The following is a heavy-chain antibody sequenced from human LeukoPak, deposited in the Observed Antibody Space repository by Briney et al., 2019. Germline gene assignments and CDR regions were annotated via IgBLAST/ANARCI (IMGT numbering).Heavy chain of an antibody. D-gene: IGHD5-18*01. Sequence: ASVKVSCKASGYTFTSYGISWVRQAPGQGLEWMGWISAYNGNTKSAQKCQGRVTMTTDTSTSTAYMELRSLRSDDTAVFYCVRDLGVDTSMIFFDYWGQGILVTVSS. CDR3: VRDLGVDTSMIFFDY. J-gene: IGHJ4*02. CDR2: ISAYNGNT. CDR1: GYTFTSYG. V-gene: IGHV1-18*01.